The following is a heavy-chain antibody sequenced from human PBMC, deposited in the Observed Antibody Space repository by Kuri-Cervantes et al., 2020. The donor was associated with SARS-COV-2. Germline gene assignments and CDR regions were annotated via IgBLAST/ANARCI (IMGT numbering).Heavy chain of an antibody. J-gene: IGHJ4*02. CDR2: ISSSSSYI. D-gene: IGHD6-13*01. CDR1: GITFASYT. V-gene: IGHV3-21*01. CDR3: ARAGVRDSSSSLDY. Sequence: GESLKISCAGSGITFASYTLNWVRQAPGKGLEWVSSISSSSSYIYYADSVKGRFTISRDNSKNTLYLQMNSLRAEDTAVYYCARAGVRDSSSSLDYWGQGTLVTVSS.